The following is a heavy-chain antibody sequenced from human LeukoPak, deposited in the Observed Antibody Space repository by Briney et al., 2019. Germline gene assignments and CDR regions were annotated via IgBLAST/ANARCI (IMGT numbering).Heavy chain of an antibody. Sequence: PGGSLRLSCAASGFPFNSYSMHWVRQAPGKGLEWVALISSDGLNEYYADSVKGRFTISRDNSKNTVYLQMNSLRSEDSAVYYCARDPSADYGGNSVLFDYWGQGTLVTVSS. CDR2: ISSDGLNE. V-gene: IGHV3-30*04. CDR1: GFPFNSYS. J-gene: IGHJ4*02. CDR3: ARDPSADYGGNSVLFDY. D-gene: IGHD4-23*01.